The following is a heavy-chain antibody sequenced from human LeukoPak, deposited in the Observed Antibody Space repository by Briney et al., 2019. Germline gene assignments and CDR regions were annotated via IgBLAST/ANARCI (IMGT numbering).Heavy chain of an antibody. Sequence: SETLSPTCAVYGGSFSGYYWSWIRQPPGKGLEWIGEINHSGSTNYNPSLKSRVTISVDKSKNQFSLKLSSVTAADTAVYYCAREWGTSCYLDYWGQGTLVTVSS. D-gene: IGHD2-2*01. J-gene: IGHJ4*02. CDR3: AREWGTSCYLDY. V-gene: IGHV4-34*01. CDR1: GGSFSGYY. CDR2: INHSGST.